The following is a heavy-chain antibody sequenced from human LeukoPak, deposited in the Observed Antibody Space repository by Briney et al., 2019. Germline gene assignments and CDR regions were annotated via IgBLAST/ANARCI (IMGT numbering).Heavy chain of an antibody. Sequence: SVRLSCKASGGTFSSYAMSWVRQAPGQGLEWMGGIIPLFGTANFAQKFQGRVTITTDESTTTAYMELSSLRSEDTAVYYCARGAGLGRFDYWGQGTLVTVSS. CDR2: IIPLFGTA. D-gene: IGHD6-19*01. J-gene: IGHJ4*02. V-gene: IGHV1-69*05. CDR1: GGTFSSYA. CDR3: ARGAGLGRFDY.